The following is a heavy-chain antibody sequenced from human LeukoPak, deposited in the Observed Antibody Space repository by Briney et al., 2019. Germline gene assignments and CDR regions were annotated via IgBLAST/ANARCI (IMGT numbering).Heavy chain of an antibody. Sequence: SETLSLTCFVSGGSITSYYWSWIRQPPGKGLEWMGFFYYSGSTYTNPSLKSRVTISADTSKNQFSLKVDALTAADTAIYYCARGGGVGSTSLDYWGQGILVTVSS. D-gene: IGHD3-16*01. J-gene: IGHJ4*02. CDR3: ARGGGVGSTSLDY. CDR2: FYYSGST. V-gene: IGHV4-59*01. CDR1: GGSITSYY.